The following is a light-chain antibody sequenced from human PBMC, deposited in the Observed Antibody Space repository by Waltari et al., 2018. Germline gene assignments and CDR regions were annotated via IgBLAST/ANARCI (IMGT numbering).Light chain of an antibody. CDR3: MQGTQFPYT. Sequence: DIVMTQSPLSSPVTLGQPAPLPCRSRQSLIQSDGNTYLTWLQQRPGQPPRLLLYKISNRFSGVPDRFSGSGAGTDFTLKISRVELEDVGIYYCMQGTQFPYTFGQGTKLEIK. J-gene: IGKJ2*01. CDR1: QSLIQSDGNTY. CDR2: KIS. V-gene: IGKV2-24*01.